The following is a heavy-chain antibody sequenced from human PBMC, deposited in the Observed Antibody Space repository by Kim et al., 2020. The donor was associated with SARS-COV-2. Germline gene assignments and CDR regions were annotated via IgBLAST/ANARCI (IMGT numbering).Heavy chain of an antibody. Sequence: SVKVSCKASGGTFSSYAISWVRQAPGQGLEWMGGIIPIFGTANYAQKFQGRVTITADESTSTAYMELSSLRSEDTAVYYCARERFLEWFGGCGMDVWGQGTTVTVSS. CDR1: GGTFSSYA. J-gene: IGHJ6*02. V-gene: IGHV1-69*13. CDR3: ARERFLEWFGGCGMDV. CDR2: IIPIFGTA. D-gene: IGHD3-3*01.